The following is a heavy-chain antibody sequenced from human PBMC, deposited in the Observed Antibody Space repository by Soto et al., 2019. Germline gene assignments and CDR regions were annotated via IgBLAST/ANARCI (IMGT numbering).Heavy chain of an antibody. CDR1: GGSISSYY. CDR3: ARDVWFGELFLGWFDP. J-gene: IGHJ5*02. D-gene: IGHD3-10*01. CDR2: IYYSGST. V-gene: IGHV4-59*01. Sequence: SETLSLTCTVSGGSISSYYWSWIRQPPGKGPEWIGYIYYSGSTNYNPSLKSRVTISVDTSKNQFSLKLSSVTAADTAVYYCARDVWFGELFLGWFDPWGQGTLVTVSS.